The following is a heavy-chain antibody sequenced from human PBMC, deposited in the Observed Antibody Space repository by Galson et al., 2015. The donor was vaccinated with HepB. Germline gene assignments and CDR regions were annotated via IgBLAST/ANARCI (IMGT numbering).Heavy chain of an antibody. J-gene: IGHJ4*02. Sequence: SLRLSCAASGFTFSSHSMNWVRQAPGKGLEWVSSISSSSSYIYYADSVKGRFTISRDNAKNSLYLQMNSLRAEDTAMYYCARDPPSHTETTTGTGYWGQGTLVTVSS. V-gene: IGHV3-21*01. D-gene: IGHD1-1*01. CDR1: GFTFSSHS. CDR3: ARDPPSHTETTTGTGY. CDR2: ISSSSSYI.